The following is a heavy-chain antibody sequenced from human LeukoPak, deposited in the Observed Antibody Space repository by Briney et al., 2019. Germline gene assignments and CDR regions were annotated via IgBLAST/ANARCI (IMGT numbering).Heavy chain of an antibody. D-gene: IGHD5-18*01. J-gene: IGHJ6*03. CDR2: IYTSGST. CDR1: GGSISSYY. CDR3: ARQPARGYSYGWGAAGHYYYMDV. Sequence: PSETLSLTCAVSGGSISSYYWSWIRQPPGKGLEWIGYIYTSGSTNYNPSLKSRVTISVDTSKNQFSLKLGSVTAADMAVYYCARQPARGYSYGWGAAGHYYYMDVWGKGTTVTVSS. V-gene: IGHV4-4*09.